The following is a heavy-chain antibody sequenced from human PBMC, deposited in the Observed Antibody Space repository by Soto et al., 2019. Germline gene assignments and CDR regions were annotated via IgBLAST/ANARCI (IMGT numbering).Heavy chain of an antibody. CDR1: GYSFTSYW. CDR3: ARVHYYDSSGMGYYGMDV. CDR2: IDPSDSYT. V-gene: IGHV5-10-1*01. J-gene: IGHJ6*02. D-gene: IGHD3-22*01. Sequence: GESLKISCKGSGYSFTSYWISWVRQMPGKGLEWMGRIDPSDSYTNYSPSFQGHVTISADKSISTAYLQWSSLKASDTAMYYCARVHYYDSSGMGYYGMDVWGQGTTVTVSS.